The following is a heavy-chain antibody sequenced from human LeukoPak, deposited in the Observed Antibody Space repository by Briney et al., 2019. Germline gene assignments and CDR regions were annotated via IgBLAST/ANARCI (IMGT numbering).Heavy chain of an antibody. CDR2: IYHSGST. J-gene: IGHJ3*02. V-gene: IGHV4-4*02. D-gene: IGHD3-22*01. Sequence: PSVTLSLTCAVSGGSISSSNWWSWVRQPPGKGLEWIGEIYHSGSTNYNPSLKSRVTISVDKSKNQFSLKLSSVTAADTAVYYCARVKWGSGYLRGAFDIWGQGTMVTVSS. CDR1: GGSISSSNW. CDR3: ARVKWGSGYLRGAFDI.